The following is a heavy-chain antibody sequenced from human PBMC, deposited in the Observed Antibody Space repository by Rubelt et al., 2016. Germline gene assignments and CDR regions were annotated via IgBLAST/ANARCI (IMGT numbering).Heavy chain of an antibody. CDR2: IYYSGST. CDR1: GGSISSGGYY. D-gene: IGHD1-26*01. CDR3: ATLEERIPS. V-gene: IGHV4-31*01. J-gene: IGHJ5*02. Sequence: QVQLQESGPGLVKPSQTLSLTCTVSGGSISSGGYYWSWIRQHPGKGLEWIGYIYYSGSTYYNPSLKSQVNRSVDTAKNPFSLKLSSVAAAETAAYHWATLEERIPSWGQGTLVTVSS.